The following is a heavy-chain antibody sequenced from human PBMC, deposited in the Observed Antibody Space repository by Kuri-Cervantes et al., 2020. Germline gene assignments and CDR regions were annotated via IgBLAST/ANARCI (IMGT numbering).Heavy chain of an antibody. D-gene: IGHD6-19*01. CDR3: ARGYSGWSFDI. CDR2: ISGSGGST. CDR1: GFTFSSYA. J-gene: IGHJ3*02. Sequence: GESLKISCAASGFTFSSYAMSWVRQAPGKGLEWVSAISGSGGSTYYADSVKGRFTISRDNSKNSLYLQMNSLRAEDTAVYYCARGYSGWSFDIWGQGTMVTVSS. V-gene: IGHV3-23*01.